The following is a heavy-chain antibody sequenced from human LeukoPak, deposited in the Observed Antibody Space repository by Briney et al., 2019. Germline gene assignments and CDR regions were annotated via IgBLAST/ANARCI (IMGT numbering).Heavy chain of an antibody. V-gene: IGHV4-34*01. CDR1: GGSFSGYY. CDR2: IIHSGST. D-gene: IGHD1-26*01. Sequence: PSETLSLTCAVYGGSFSGYYWSWIRQPPGKGLEWIGEIIHSGSTNYNPSLRSRDTISVDTSKNQFSLKLSSVTATDTAVYYCARGISPKGMGGRRFDYWGQGTLVTVSS. CDR3: ARGISPKGMGGRRFDY. J-gene: IGHJ4*02.